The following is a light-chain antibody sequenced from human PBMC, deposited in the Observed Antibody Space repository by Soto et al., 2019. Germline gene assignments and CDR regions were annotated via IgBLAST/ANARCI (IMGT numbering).Light chain of an antibody. V-gene: IGLV2-14*01. CDR3: ATWDDSLSAAG. CDR2: EVS. J-gene: IGLJ1*01. Sequence: QSALTQPASVSGSPGQSITISCTGTSSDVGGYNYVSWYQQHPGKAPKLMIYEVSNRPSGVSNRFSGSKSGNTASLTISGLQTGDEADYYCATWDDSLSAAGFGPGTKLTVL. CDR1: SSDVGGYNY.